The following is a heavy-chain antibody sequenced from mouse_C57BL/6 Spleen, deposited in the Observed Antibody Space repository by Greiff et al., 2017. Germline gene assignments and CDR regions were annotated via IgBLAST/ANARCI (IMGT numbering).Heavy chain of an antibody. CDR3: ARNSDDYDRNWFAY. Sequence: VQRVESGPGLVAPSQSLSITCTVSGFSLTSYAISWVRQPPGKGLEWLGVIWTGGGTNYNSALKSRLSISKDNSKSQVFLKMNSLQTDDTARYYCARNSDDYDRNWFAYWGQGTLVTVSA. D-gene: IGHD2-4*01. J-gene: IGHJ3*01. CDR1: GFSLTSYA. CDR2: IWTGGGT. V-gene: IGHV2-9-1*01.